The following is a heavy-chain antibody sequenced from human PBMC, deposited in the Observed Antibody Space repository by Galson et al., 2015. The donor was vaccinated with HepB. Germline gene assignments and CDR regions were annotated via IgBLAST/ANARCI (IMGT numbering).Heavy chain of an antibody. D-gene: IGHD5-18*01. CDR3: AAVGDTGQGSYGAFVYGMDV. Sequence: SVKVSCKASGFTFTSSAVQWVRQARGQRLEWIGWIVVGSGNTNYAQKFQERVTITRDMSTSTAYMELSSLRSEDTAVYYCAAVGDTGQGSYGAFVYGMDVWGQGTTVTVSS. CDR1: GFTFTSSA. CDR2: IVVGSGNT. V-gene: IGHV1-58*01. J-gene: IGHJ6*02.